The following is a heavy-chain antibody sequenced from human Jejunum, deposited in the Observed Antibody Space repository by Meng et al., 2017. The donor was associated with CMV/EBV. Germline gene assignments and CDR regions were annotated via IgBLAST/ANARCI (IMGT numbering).Heavy chain of an antibody. J-gene: IGHJ4*02. CDR3: VRDCRSFYSGYCTNYFEY. CDR1: FSDHG. CDR2: ISSYNGDT. Sequence: FSDHGINWVRQAPGQGLESLGWISSYNGDTIYAQKFQGRLTMATDTSTSTAYMELRSLRSDDTAIYYCVRDCRSFYSGYCTNYFEYWGQGSLVTVSS. D-gene: IGHD3-3*01. V-gene: IGHV1-18*01.